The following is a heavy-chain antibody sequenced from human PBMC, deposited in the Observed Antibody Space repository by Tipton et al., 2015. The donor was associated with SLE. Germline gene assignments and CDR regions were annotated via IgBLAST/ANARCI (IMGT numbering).Heavy chain of an antibody. V-gene: IGHV3-30*04. CDR3: ARDGVISAVDADDYNDPTSYSFHYMDI. D-gene: IGHD5-24*01. CDR2: ISHDGSQK. CDR1: RFTFSSYA. Sequence: SLRLSCAASRFTFSSYAMHWVRQAPGKGLEWVAPISHDGSQKFYTNSVKGRFIISRDNSRKMLHLHMNNPRVEDTAVYYCARDGVISAVDADDYNDPTSYSFHYMDIWGKGTAVTVSS. J-gene: IGHJ6*03.